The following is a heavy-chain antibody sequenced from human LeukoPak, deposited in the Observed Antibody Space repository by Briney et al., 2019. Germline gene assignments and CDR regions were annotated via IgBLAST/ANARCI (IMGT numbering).Heavy chain of an antibody. CDR1: GFTVSSNY. D-gene: IGHD6-19*01. Sequence: GGSLRLSCAASGFTVSSNYMSWVRQAPGKGLEWVSVIYSGGSTYYADSVKGRFTISRDNSKNTLYLQMNSLRAEDTAVYYCARARGPSQWLAHFDYWGQGTLATVSS. J-gene: IGHJ4*02. CDR3: ARARGPSQWLAHFDY. CDR2: IYSGGST. V-gene: IGHV3-53*01.